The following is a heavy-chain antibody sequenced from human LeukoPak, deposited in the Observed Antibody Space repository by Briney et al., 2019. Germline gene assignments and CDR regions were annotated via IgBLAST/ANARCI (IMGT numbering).Heavy chain of an antibody. D-gene: IGHD5-12*01. CDR2: VYYTGRT. Sequence: SETLSLTCTVSGGSISGYYWSWIRQPPGKGLEWIAYVYYTGRTLYNPSLESRVTISVDTSKNQFSLKLSSVTAADTAVYYCARSYGGYPMLYYYGMDVWGQGTTVTVSS. CDR3: ARSYGGYPMLYYYGMDV. V-gene: IGHV4-59*12. J-gene: IGHJ6*02. CDR1: GGSISGYY.